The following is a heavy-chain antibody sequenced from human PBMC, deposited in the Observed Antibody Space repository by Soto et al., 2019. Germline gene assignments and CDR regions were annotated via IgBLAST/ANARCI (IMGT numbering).Heavy chain of an antibody. Sequence: KFQGRVTITRDTSASTAYMELSSLRSEDTAVYYCARSTPSYGGLDYWGQGTLVTVSS. V-gene: IGHV1-3*01. J-gene: IGHJ4*02. CDR3: ARSTPSYGGLDY. D-gene: IGHD4-17*01.